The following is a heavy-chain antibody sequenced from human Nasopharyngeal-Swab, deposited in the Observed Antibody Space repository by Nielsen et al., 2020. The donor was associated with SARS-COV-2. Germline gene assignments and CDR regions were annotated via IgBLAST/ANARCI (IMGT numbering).Heavy chain of an antibody. CDR1: GFTFSSYS. CDR2: ISSRSGYI. V-gene: IGHV3-21*01. D-gene: IGHD3-22*01. Sequence: GESLKISCAASGFTFSSYSMNWVRQAPGQGLEWVSFISSRSGYIYYADSVEGRFTISRDNAKNSLYLQMHSLRAEDAAVYYCARTRYYDSSGYYPDYWGQGTLVTVSS. CDR3: ARTRYYDSSGYYPDY. J-gene: IGHJ4*02.